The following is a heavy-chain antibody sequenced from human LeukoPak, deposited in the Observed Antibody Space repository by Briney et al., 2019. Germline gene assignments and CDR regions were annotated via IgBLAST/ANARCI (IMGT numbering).Heavy chain of an antibody. V-gene: IGHV1-8*01. CDR3: ARGGGLKGTSGSSPSGYFDY. Sequence: ASVKVSCKASGYTFTSYDINWVRQATGQGLEWMGWMNPNSGNTGYAQKFQGRVTMTRDTSTSTVYMELSGLRSEDTAVYYCARGGGLKGTSGSSPSGYFDYWGQGTLVTVSS. CDR2: MNPNSGNT. J-gene: IGHJ4*02. CDR1: GYTFTSYD. D-gene: IGHD3-22*01.